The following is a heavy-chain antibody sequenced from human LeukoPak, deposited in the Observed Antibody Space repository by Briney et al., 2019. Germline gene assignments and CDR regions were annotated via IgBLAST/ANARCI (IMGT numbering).Heavy chain of an antibody. V-gene: IGHV4-34*01. Sequence: PSQTLSLTCTVSGGSFSGYYWSWIRQPPGKGLEWIGEINHSGRTNYNPSLKSRVTISVDTSKNQFSLKLSSVTAADTAVYYCARRPLGIAAAATIDYWGQGTLVTVSS. CDR3: ARRPLGIAAAATIDY. CDR1: GGSFSGYY. D-gene: IGHD6-13*01. CDR2: INHSGRT. J-gene: IGHJ4*02.